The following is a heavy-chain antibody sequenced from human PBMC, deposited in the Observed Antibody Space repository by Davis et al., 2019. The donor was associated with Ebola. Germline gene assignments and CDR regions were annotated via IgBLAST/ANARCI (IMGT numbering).Heavy chain of an antibody. D-gene: IGHD4-23*01. CDR1: GFTFSSYW. J-gene: IGHJ3*02. CDR3: ARDFGDYGGNSDAFDI. CDR2: IKQDGSEK. Sequence: PGGSLRLSCAASGFTFSSYWMSWVRQAPGKGLEWVANIKQDGSEKYYVDYGKGRFTISRDNAKNSLYLQMNSLRAEDTAVYYCARDFGDYGGNSDAFDIWGQGTMVTVSS. V-gene: IGHV3-7*01.